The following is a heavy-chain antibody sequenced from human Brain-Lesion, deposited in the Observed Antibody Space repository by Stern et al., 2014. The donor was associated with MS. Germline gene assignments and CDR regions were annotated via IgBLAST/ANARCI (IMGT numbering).Heavy chain of an antibody. Sequence: VQLLQSGAEVKKPGASVKVSCKTSGYIFTGYYIHWVRQAPGQGLEWMAWINPNTGGTKYAQKFQGRVTMSRDTSIRTAYVELSSLTSDDTAVYYCARDQRGITIFGVVTDYYYLGMDVWGQGTTVTVSS. V-gene: IGHV1-2*02. D-gene: IGHD3-3*01. CDR1: GYIFTGYY. J-gene: IGHJ6*02. CDR3: ARDQRGITIFGVVTDYYYLGMDV. CDR2: INPNTGGT.